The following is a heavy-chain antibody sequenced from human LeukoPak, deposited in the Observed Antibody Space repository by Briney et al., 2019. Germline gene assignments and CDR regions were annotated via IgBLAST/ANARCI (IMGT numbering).Heavy chain of an antibody. CDR1: GGSVTDYY. D-gene: IGHD7-27*01. J-gene: IGHJ4*02. CDR2: IYYTGT. Sequence: PSETLSLTCTVSGGSVTDYYWSWIRQSPGKGLEWIGYIYYTGTSYNPSLKSRVTISADTSKNQFSLKLISGTAADASVYYCASRKLGNDYWGQGTLVTVSS. V-gene: IGHV4-59*02. CDR3: ASRKLGNDY.